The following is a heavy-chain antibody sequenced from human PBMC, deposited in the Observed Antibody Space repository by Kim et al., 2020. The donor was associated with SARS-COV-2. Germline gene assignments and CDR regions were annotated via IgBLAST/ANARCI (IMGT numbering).Heavy chain of an antibody. Sequence: GGSLRLSCAASGFTFSNYWMHWVRQAPGKGLVWVSRISSDGITTTYADSVKGRFTISRDNAKNTMYLQMNRLRAEDTAVYYCARFTGRFGSWGQGTLGTVSS. V-gene: IGHV3-74*01. CDR2: ISSDGITT. CDR3: ARFTGRFGS. CDR1: GFTFSNYW. J-gene: IGHJ5*01.